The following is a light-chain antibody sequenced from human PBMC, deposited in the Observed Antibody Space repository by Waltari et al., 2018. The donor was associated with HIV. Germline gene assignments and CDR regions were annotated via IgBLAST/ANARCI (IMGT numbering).Light chain of an antibody. Sequence: SVLTQPTSVSGAPGQGVTITCPGNHSNIGAPSDVHWYRHSPGTAPKLVIYGDSIRPSGVPDRFSGSRSGASVSLDITGLRAEDEGDYYCQSYDIRLSGLWVFGGGTKLTVL. V-gene: IGLV1-40*01. CDR2: GDS. J-gene: IGLJ3*02. CDR3: QSYDIRLSGLWV. CDR1: HSNIGAPSD.